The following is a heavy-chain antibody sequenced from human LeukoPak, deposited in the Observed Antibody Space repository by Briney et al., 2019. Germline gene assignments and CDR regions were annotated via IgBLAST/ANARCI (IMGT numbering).Heavy chain of an antibody. J-gene: IGHJ6*02. CDR3: ARTITMVRGVLYYYYYGMDV. V-gene: IGHV3-48*03. Sequence: GGSLRLSCAASGFTFSSYEMNWVRQAPGKGLEWVSYISSSGSTIYYADSVKGRFIISRDNAKNSMYLQMNSLRGEDTAVYYCARTITMVRGVLYYYYYGMDVWGQGTTVTVSS. CDR1: GFTFSSYE. CDR2: ISSSGSTI. D-gene: IGHD3-10*01.